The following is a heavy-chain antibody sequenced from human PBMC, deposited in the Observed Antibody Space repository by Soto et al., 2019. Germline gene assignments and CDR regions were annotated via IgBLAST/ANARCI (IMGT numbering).Heavy chain of an antibody. J-gene: IGHJ6*02. CDR1: GFTFSSYS. Sequence: EVQLVESGGGLVKPGGSLRLSCAASGFTFSSYSMNWVRQAPGKGLEWVSSISSSSSYIYYADSVKGRFTISRDNAKNSLYLQMNSLRAEDTAVYYCARYKHSRNYPPCMDVWGQGTTVTVSS. V-gene: IGHV3-21*01. CDR3: ARYKHSRNYPPCMDV. CDR2: ISSSSSYI. D-gene: IGHD4-4*01.